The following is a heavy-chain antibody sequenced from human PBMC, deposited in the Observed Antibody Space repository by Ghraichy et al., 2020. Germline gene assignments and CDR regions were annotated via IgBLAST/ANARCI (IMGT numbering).Heavy chain of an antibody. Sequence: LNISCKGSGYSFSSYWIGWVRQMPGKGLEWMGIIYPGDSDTRYSPSFQGQVTISADRSITTAYLQWSSLKASDTAMYFCARRRGTSGRYGVGYLDSWGQGTLVTGSS. CDR3: ARRRGTSGRYGVGYLDS. J-gene: IGHJ4*02. V-gene: IGHV5-51*01. CDR1: GYSFSSYW. D-gene: IGHD1-1*01. CDR2: IYPGDSDT.